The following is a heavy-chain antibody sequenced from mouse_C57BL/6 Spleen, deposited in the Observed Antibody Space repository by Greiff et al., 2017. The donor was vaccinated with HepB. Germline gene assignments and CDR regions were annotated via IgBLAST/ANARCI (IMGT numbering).Heavy chain of an antibody. D-gene: IGHD1-1*01. Sequence: QVQLKQPGAELVKPGASVKLSCKASGYTFTSYWMHWVTQRPGQGLEWIGMIHPNSGSTNYNEKFKSKATLTVDKSSSTAYMQLSSLTSEDSAVYYCARGGLYYYGSSPFAYWGQGTLVTVSA. V-gene: IGHV1-64*01. CDR1: GYTFTSYW. CDR2: IHPNSGST. CDR3: ARGGLYYYGSSPFAY. J-gene: IGHJ3*01.